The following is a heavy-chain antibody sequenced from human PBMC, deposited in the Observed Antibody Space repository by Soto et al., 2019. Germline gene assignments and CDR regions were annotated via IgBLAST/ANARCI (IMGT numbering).Heavy chain of an antibody. D-gene: IGHD6-6*01. CDR2: IYYSGST. CDR3: ARDRSVAARHDYYYGMDV. CDR1: GGSISSGGYY. V-gene: IGHV4-31*03. J-gene: IGHJ6*02. Sequence: TLSLTCTVSGGSISSGGYYWSWIRQHPGKGLEWIGYIYYSGSTYYNPSLKSRVTISVDTSKNQFSLKLSSVTAADTAVYYCARDRSVAARHDYYYGMDVWGQGTTVTVSS.